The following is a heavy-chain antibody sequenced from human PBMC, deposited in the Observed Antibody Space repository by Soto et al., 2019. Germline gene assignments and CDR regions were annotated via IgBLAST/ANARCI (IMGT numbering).Heavy chain of an antibody. CDR3: ARAGVDGNYTWFDP. CDR1: GGSISRGAYY. D-gene: IGHD1-1*01. V-gene: IGHV4-31*03. Sequence: SETLSLTCTVSGGSISRGAYYWSWIRQPPGKGLEWIGYIFYTGSTYYNPSLKSRITMSVDTSKNQFSLKLSSVTAADTAVYYCARAGVDGNYTWFDPWGQGSLVPV. J-gene: IGHJ5*02. CDR2: IFYTGST.